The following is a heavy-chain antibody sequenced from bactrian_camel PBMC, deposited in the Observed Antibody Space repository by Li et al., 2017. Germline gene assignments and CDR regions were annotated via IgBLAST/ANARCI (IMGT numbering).Heavy chain of an antibody. CDR3: AATPRWRSTIAMSLTPASYNF. Sequence: QLVESGGGLVQPGGSLRLSCARTYSGYHMAWFRQAPGLEREGVAVLLSDDTTKYADSVKGRFTVSKDNAVNTLYLQMDSLKPEDTAMYYCAATPRWRSTIAMSLTPASYNFWGQGTQVTVS. J-gene: IGHJ4*01. V-gene: IGHV3-3*01. CDR2: LLSDDTT. D-gene: IGHD4*01. CDR1: TYSGYH.